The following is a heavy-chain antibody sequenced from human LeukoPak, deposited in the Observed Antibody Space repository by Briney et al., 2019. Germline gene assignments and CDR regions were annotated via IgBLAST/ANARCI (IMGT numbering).Heavy chain of an antibody. CDR3: AKIKESSSDSPLDY. Sequence: GGSLRLSCAASGFTFSSCGMHWVRQAPGKGLEWVAVISYDGSNKYYADSVKGRSTISRDNSKNTLNLQMNSLRAEDTAVYYCAKIKESSSDSPLDYWGQGTLVTVSS. J-gene: IGHJ4*02. D-gene: IGHD6-19*01. CDR1: GFTFSSCG. CDR2: ISYDGSNK. V-gene: IGHV3-30*18.